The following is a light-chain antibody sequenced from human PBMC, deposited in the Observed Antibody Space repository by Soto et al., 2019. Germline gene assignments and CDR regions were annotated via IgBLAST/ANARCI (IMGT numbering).Light chain of an antibody. Sequence: DIQKTQSPSTLSASVGDRVSLTCRASQNINSWLAWYQQKPGKAPNLLIYEASSLESGVPSRFGGSGSGTEFTLTISSLQPDDFATYYCQQYNSYSWTFGQGTKVDIK. V-gene: IGKV1-5*03. CDR3: QQYNSYSWT. J-gene: IGKJ1*01. CDR2: EAS. CDR1: QNINSW.